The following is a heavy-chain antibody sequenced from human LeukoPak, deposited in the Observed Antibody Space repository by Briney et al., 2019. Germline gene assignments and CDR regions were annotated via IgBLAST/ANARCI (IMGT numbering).Heavy chain of an antibody. Sequence: GGSLRLSCAASGFTFSSYSMNWVRQAPGKGLEWVSSISSSSSYIYYADSVKGRFTISRDNAKNSLYLQMNSLRAEDTAVYYCARDAFPQTTVSGIFDYWGQGTLVTVSS. V-gene: IGHV3-21*01. CDR3: ARDAFPQTTVSGIFDY. D-gene: IGHD4-11*01. CDR1: GFTFSSYS. CDR2: ISSSSSYI. J-gene: IGHJ4*02.